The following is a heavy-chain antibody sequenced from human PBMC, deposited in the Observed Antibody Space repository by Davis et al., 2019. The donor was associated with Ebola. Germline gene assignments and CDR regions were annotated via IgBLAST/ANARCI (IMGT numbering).Heavy chain of an antibody. CDR1: GDSVSSNSVV. V-gene: IGHV6-1*01. CDR2: TYYRSKWYN. CDR3: ARDRGYSSGWKGYYYGMDV. Sequence: SQTLSLTCAISGDSVSSNSVVWNWIRQSPSRGLEWLGRTYYRSKWYNDYAVSVKSRITINPDTSKNQFSLKLSSVTAADTAVYYCARDRGYSSGWKGYYYGMDVWGQGTTVTVSS. D-gene: IGHD6-19*01. J-gene: IGHJ6*02.